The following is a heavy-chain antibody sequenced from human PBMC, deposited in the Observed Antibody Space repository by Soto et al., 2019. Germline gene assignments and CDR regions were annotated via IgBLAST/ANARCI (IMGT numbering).Heavy chain of an antibody. CDR1: GFTFDDYG. D-gene: IGHD3-10*01. CDR2: ISWNSGRI. J-gene: IGHJ4*02. Sequence: EVQLVQYGGGWVQPGRSLRLSCGASGFTFDDYGMHWVRQAPGKGLEWGSSISWNSGRIGYADTVKGRFTISRDNVKNSLDLQMNSLRAEATALYYCSRSGEFSASDYFGFWGQGTLVTVSS. CDR3: SRSGEFSASDYFGF. V-gene: IGHV3-9*01.